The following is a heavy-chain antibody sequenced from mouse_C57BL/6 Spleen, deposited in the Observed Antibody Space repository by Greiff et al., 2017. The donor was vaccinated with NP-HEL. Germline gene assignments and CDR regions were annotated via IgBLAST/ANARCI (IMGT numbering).Heavy chain of an antibody. CDR2: INPNNGGT. Sequence: EVQLQQSGPELVKPGASVKISCKASGYTFTDYYMNWVKQSHGKSLEWIGDINPNNGGTSYNQKFKGKATLTVDKSSSTAYMELRSLTSEDSAVYDCAFTTVVAHYAMDYWGQGTSVTVSS. CDR1: GYTFTDYY. J-gene: IGHJ4*01. V-gene: IGHV1-26*01. CDR3: AFTTVVAHYAMDY. D-gene: IGHD1-1*01.